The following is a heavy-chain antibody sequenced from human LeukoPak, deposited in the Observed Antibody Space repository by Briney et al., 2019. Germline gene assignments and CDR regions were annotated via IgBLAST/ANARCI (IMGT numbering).Heavy chain of an antibody. CDR1: EFSVGSNY. J-gene: IGHJ4*02. CDR3: AKELYSSSLAPNDY. V-gene: IGHV3-48*04. D-gene: IGHD6-13*01. Sequence: PGGSLRLSCAASEFSVGSNYMTWVRQAPGKGLEWVSYISSSGSTIYYADSVKGRFTISRDNAKNSLYLQMNSLRAEDTAVYYCAKELYSSSLAPNDYWGQGTLVTVSS. CDR2: ISSSGSTI.